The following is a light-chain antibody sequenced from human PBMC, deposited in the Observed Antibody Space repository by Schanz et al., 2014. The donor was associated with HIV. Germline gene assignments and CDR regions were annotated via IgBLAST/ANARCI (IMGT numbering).Light chain of an antibody. CDR3: SSYAGRNNLVV. J-gene: IGLJ2*01. CDR1: KLGDKY. Sequence: SSELTQPPSVSVSPGQTASITCSGDKLGDKYACWYQQKPGQSPVLVIYQDTKRPSGVPDRFSASKSGTSASLAISGLQAEDEADYYCSSYAGRNNLVVFGGGTKLTVL. CDR2: QDT. V-gene: IGLV3-1*01.